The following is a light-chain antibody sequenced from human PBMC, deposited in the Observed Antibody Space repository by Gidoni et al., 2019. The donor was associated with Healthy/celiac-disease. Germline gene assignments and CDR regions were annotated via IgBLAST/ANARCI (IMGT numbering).Light chain of an antibody. Sequence: SYELTQPPSVSVSPGQTASITCSGDKLGDKYACWYQQKPGQSPVLVIYQDSKRSSGSPERFSGSNSGNTATLAISGTQAMDEADYFCQAWDSSTQVFGTGTKVTVL. J-gene: IGLJ1*01. CDR2: QDS. CDR1: KLGDKY. V-gene: IGLV3-1*01. CDR3: QAWDSSTQV.